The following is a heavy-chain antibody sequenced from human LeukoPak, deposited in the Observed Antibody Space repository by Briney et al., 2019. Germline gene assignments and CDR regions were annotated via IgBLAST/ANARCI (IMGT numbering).Heavy chain of an antibody. D-gene: IGHD3-22*01. CDR2: INHSGST. V-gene: IGHV4-34*01. CDR1: GGSFSGYY. J-gene: IGHJ3*02. CDR3: ASPPSDYYYDSSGDAFDI. Sequence: SETLSLTCAVDGGSFSGYYWSWIRQPPGKGLEWIGEINHSGSTNYNPSLKSRVTISVDTSKNQFSLKLSSVTAADTAVYYCASPPSDYYYDSSGDAFDIWGQGTMVTVSS.